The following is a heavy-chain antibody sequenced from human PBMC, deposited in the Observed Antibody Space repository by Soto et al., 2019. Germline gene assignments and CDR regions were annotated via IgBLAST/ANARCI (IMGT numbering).Heavy chain of an antibody. CDR1: GFTFSSYG. CDR3: AKDLQYGGYAFGP. D-gene: IGHD5-12*01. Sequence: GGSLRLSCAASGFTFSSYGMHWVRQAPGKGLEWVAVISYDGSNKYYADSVKGRFTISRDNSKITLYLQMNSLRAEDTAVYYCAKDLQYGGYAFGPWGQGTLVTVSS. J-gene: IGHJ5*02. CDR2: ISYDGSNK. V-gene: IGHV3-30*18.